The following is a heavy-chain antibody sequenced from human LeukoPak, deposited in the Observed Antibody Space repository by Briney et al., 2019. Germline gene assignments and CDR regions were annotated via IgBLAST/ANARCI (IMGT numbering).Heavy chain of an antibody. CDR2: ISSSSSYI. CDR1: GFTFSSYS. CDR3: ARAPYYYYDSSGYYYFDY. J-gene: IGHJ4*02. D-gene: IGHD3-22*01. V-gene: IGHV3-21*01. Sequence: GGSLRLSCAASGFTFSSYSMNWVRQAPGEGLEWVSSISSSSSYIYYADSVKGRFTISRDNAKNSLYLQMNSLRAEDTAVYYCARAPYYYYDSSGYYYFDYWGQGTLVTVSS.